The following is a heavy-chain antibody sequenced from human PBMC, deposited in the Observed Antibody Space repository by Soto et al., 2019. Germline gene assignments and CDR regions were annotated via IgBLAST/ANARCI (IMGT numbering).Heavy chain of an antibody. CDR1: GFTFSSYG. CDR2: ISYDGSNK. CDR3: AKDTYYYDSSGPRDFQH. J-gene: IGHJ1*01. V-gene: IGHV3-30*18. Sequence: GGSLRLSCAASGFTFSSYGMHWVRQAPGKGLEWVAVISYDGSNKYYADSVKGRFTISRDNSKNTLYLQMNSLRAEDTAVYYCAKDTYYYDSSGPRDFQHWGQGTLVTVSS. D-gene: IGHD3-22*01.